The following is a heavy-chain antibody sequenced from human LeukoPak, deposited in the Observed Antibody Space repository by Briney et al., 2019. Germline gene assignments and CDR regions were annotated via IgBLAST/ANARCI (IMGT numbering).Heavy chain of an antibody. J-gene: IGHJ3*01. V-gene: IGHV3-23*01. CDR1: GFTFHNHA. Sequence: GGSLRLSCAASGFTFHNHAMSWVRQAPGKGLEWVSGISGGGGSAVYVDSVRGRLTISRDNSKNTLYLQMDSLRVEDTAVYFCARDQCSGEYNYGWGTFDFWGQGTLVAVSS. D-gene: IGHD3-10*01. CDR3: ARDQCSGEYNYGWGTFDF. CDR2: ISGGGGSA.